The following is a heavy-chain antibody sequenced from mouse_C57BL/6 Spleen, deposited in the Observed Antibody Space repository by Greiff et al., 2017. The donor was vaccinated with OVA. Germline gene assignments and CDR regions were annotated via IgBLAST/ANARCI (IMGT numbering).Heavy chain of an antibody. CDR2: INPGSGGT. D-gene: IGHD2-4*01. CDR3: ARSTDYDYDGYFDV. V-gene: IGHV1-54*01. J-gene: IGHJ1*03. CDR1: GYAFTNYL. Sequence: QVQLQQSGAELVRPGTSVKVSCKASGYAFTNYLIEWVKQRPGQGLEWIGVINPGSGGTNYNEKFKGKATLTADKSSSTAYMQLSSLTSEDSAVYFCARSTDYDYDGYFDVWGTGTTVTVSS.